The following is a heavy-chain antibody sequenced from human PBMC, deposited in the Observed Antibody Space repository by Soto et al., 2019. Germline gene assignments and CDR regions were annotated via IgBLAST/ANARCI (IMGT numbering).Heavy chain of an antibody. Sequence: GGSLRLSCVVSGFSVSGSSIFWVRQATGKGLEWVSLMHRGGSTDNADSVKGRFTTSRDKSKNTLYLHMNGLRVEDTAVYYCARVNTTLVDHFDCWGHGTLVTVSS. J-gene: IGHJ4*03. CDR1: GFSVSGSS. CDR2: MHRGGST. V-gene: IGHV3-53*01. CDR3: ARVNTTLVDHFDC. D-gene: IGHD5-18*01.